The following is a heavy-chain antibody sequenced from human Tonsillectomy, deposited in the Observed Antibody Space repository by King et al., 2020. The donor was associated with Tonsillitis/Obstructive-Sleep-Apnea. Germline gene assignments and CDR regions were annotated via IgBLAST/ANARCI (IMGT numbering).Heavy chain of an antibody. CDR2: IYYSGST. V-gene: IGHV4-31*03. CDR1: GGSISSGGYY. CDR3: ARFCSDTSGYYYGMDV. J-gene: IGHJ6*02. Sequence: QLQESGPGLVKPSQTLSLTCTVSGGSISSGGYYWNWIRQHPGKGLEWIGYIYYSGSTYYNPSLKSRVAISVDTSKNQFSLKLSSVTSADTAVYYCARFCSDTSGYYYGMDVWGQGTTVTVSS. D-gene: IGHD2-2*01.